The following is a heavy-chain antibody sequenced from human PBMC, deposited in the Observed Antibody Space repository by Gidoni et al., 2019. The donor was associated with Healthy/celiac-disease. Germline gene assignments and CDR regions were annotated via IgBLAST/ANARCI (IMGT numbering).Heavy chain of an antibody. V-gene: IGHV3-9*01. CDR3: AKDHNYDFWSGYYAH. CDR2: ISWNSGSI. CDR1: GFTFDDYG. J-gene: IGHJ4*02. Sequence: EVQLVESGGGLVQPGRSLRLSCAASGFTFDDYGMHWVRQAPGKGLEWVSGISWNSGSIGYADSVKGRFTISRDNAKNSLYLQMNSLRAEDTALYYCAKDHNYDFWSGYYAHWGQGTLVTVSS. D-gene: IGHD3-3*01.